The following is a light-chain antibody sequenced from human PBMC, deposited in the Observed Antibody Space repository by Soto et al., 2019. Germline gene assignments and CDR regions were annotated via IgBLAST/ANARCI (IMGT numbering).Light chain of an antibody. Sequence: EIVLTQSPGTLSLSPGERATLSCRASQSISSCYLAWYQQKPGQAPRLLIYDASSRDTGIPDRFSGSGSGTEFTLTISRLEPDDFAVYYCQQYISSPPTFGQGTEVEI. V-gene: IGKV3-20*01. J-gene: IGKJ1*01. CDR1: QSISSCY. CDR3: QQYISSPPT. CDR2: DAS.